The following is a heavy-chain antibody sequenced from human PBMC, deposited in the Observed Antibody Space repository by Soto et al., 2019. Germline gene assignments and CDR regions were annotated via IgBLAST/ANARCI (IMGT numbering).Heavy chain of an antibody. J-gene: IGHJ6*02. CDR3: TTDGRTGQQLVSSSVVRHNRYGMDV. CDR2: IKSKTDGGTT. CDR1: GFTFSNAW. D-gene: IGHD6-13*01. Sequence: GGSLRLSCAASGFTFSNAWMNWVRQAPGKGLEWVGRIKSKTDGGTTDYAAPVKGRFTISRDDSKNTLYLQMNSLKTEDTAVYYCTTDGRTGQQLVSSSVVRHNRYGMDVWGQGTTVTVSS. V-gene: IGHV3-15*07.